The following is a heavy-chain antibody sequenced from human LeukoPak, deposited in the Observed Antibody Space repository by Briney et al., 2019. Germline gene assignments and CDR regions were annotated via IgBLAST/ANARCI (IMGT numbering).Heavy chain of an antibody. Sequence: PGGSLRLSCAASGFTFSSYSMNWVRQAPGKGLEWVSSISSSSSYIYYADSVKGRFTISRDNSKNTLYLQMNSLRAEDTAVYYCAKVTDTAMVNDYWGQGTLVTVSS. CDR3: AKVTDTAMVNDY. J-gene: IGHJ4*02. CDR1: GFTFSSYS. V-gene: IGHV3-21*04. CDR2: ISSSSSYI. D-gene: IGHD5-18*01.